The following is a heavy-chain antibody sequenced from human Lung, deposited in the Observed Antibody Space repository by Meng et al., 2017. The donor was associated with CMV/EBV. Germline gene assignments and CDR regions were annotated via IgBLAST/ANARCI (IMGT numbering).Heavy chain of an antibody. CDR3: ARDRQNSNYGSTDY. V-gene: IGHV3-21*06. CDR2: ISSSSSYI. D-gene: IGHD4-11*01. CDR1: GFDFSTYS. J-gene: IGHJ4*02. Sequence: GEPLKISCLGSGFDFSTYSMNWFRQAPGKGPEWVSSISSSSSYIYYADSVKGRFTVSRSNANDSLYLQMNSLRAEDTGVYYCARDRQNSNYGSTDYWGQGTLVTVSS.